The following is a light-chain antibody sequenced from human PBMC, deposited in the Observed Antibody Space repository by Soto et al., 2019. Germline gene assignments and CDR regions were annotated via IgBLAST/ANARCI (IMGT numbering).Light chain of an antibody. CDR1: QSVSGTW. CDR2: GAS. Sequence: EIVLTQSSGTLSLSPGERATLSCRASQSVSGTWLAWYQQKPGQAPRLLIYGASSRATGIPDRFSGSGSGTDXXLTIXRLEPEDFAVYYCQQYGSSPLTFGGGTKVEIK. V-gene: IGKV3-20*01. CDR3: QQYGSSPLT. J-gene: IGKJ4*01.